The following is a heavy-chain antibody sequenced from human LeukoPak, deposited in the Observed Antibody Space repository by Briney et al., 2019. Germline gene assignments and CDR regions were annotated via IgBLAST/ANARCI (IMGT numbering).Heavy chain of an antibody. Sequence: QPGRSLRLSCAASGFTFSSYGMHWVRQAPGKGLEWVAVIWYDGSNKYYADSVKGRFTISRDNTKNTLYLQMNSLRAEDTAVYYCARENSGWFDPWGQGTLVTVSS. V-gene: IGHV3-33*01. D-gene: IGHD4-23*01. CDR1: GFTFSSYG. CDR3: ARENSGWFDP. J-gene: IGHJ5*02. CDR2: IWYDGSNK.